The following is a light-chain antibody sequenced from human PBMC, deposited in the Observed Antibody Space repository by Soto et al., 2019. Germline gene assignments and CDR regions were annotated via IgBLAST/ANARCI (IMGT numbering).Light chain of an antibody. Sequence: TNSPSSXSDPLEDRVPIPWRARQGISNYLAWYQQKPRKAXNXXXYAASTLQSGVPPRFSGSGSGTEFTLTISILQPEDFATYYCQQVNTRPQTFGHRTKVDI. V-gene: IGKV1-27*01. CDR2: AAS. J-gene: IGKJ1*01. CDR1: QGISNY. CDR3: QQVNTRPQT.